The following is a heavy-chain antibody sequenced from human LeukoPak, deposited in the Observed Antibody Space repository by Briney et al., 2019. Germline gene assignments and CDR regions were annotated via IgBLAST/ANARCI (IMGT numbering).Heavy chain of an antibody. J-gene: IGHJ4*02. D-gene: IGHD6-19*01. V-gene: IGHV3-13*01. CDR3: AREAVAGTVRYFDY. CDR2: IGTAVDT. CDR1: GFTFSSYD. Sequence: GGSLRLSCAASGFTFSSYDMHWVRQATGKGLEWVSAIGTAVDTYYPGSVKGRFTISRENAKNSLYLQMNSLRAGDTAVYYCAREAVAGTVRYFDYWGQGTLVTVSS.